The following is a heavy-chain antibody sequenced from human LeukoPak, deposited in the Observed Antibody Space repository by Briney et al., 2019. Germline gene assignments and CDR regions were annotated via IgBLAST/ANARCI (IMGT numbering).Heavy chain of an antibody. Sequence: PSETLSLTCTVSGGSVSSGNYYWSWIRQPPGKGLEWIGYIYCGGSTNYNPSLKSRVTISVDTSKNQFSLKLSSVTAADTAVYYCARDPSGYFNYWGQGTLATVSS. CDR3: ARDPSGYFNY. V-gene: IGHV4-61*01. CDR2: IYCGGST. D-gene: IGHD3-22*01. J-gene: IGHJ4*02. CDR1: GGSVSSGNYY.